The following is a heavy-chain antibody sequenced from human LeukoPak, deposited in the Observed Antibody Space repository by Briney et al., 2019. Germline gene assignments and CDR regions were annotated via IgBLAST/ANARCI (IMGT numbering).Heavy chain of an antibody. CDR1: GFTVSSSY. Sequence: GGSLRLSRAASGFTVSSSYMTWIRQAPGKGLEWVSVIYGGGGTYDADSVKGRFIISRDNSNHTLYLQMNSLRAEDTAVYYCARDWNNMAGWFDPWGQGTLVTVSS. CDR2: IYGGGGT. V-gene: IGHV3-53*01. CDR3: ARDWNNMAGWFDP. J-gene: IGHJ5*02. D-gene: IGHD1/OR15-1a*01.